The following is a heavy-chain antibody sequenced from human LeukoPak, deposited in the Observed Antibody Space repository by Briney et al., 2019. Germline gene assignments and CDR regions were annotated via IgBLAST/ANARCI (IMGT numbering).Heavy chain of an antibody. CDR1: GFTVSDNY. D-gene: IGHD4-23*01. V-gene: IGHV3-66*01. J-gene: IGHJ4*02. Sequence: GGSLRLSCAASGFTVSDNYMIWVRQAPGKGLEWGSVIYSGGSTYYADSVKGRFAISRDNSKNTLYLQMNSLRAEDTAVYYCARGIVTTVVTGFDYWGQGTLVTVSS. CDR2: IYSGGST. CDR3: ARGIVTTVVTGFDY.